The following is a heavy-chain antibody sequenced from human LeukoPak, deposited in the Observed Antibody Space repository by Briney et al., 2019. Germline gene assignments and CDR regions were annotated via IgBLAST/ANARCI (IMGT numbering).Heavy chain of an antibody. V-gene: IGHV3-23*01. D-gene: IGHD2-21*01. Sequence: GGSLRLSCAASGFTFSSHAMHWVRQAPGKGLEWVSSINFDATYTHYTDSVKGRFTISRDDSHNTLSLQMSSLGAEDTAVYYCAEGHCAGVSCYTKLAWFESWGKGTLVTVSS. CDR1: GFTFSSHA. CDR3: AEGHCAGVSCYTKLAWFES. J-gene: IGHJ5*01. CDR2: INFDATYT.